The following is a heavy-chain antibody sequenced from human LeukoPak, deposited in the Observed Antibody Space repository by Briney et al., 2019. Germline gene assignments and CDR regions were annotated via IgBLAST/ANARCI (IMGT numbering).Heavy chain of an antibody. V-gene: IGHV4-34*01. CDR2: INHSGST. D-gene: IGHD4-23*01. CDR1: GGSFSGYY. Sequence: PSETLSLTCAVYGGSFSGYYWSWIRQPPGKGLEWIGEINHSGSTNCNPSLKSRVTISVDTSKNQFSLKLSSVTAADTAVYYCARYDYGGNGPFDYWGQGTLVTVSS. J-gene: IGHJ4*02. CDR3: ARYDYGGNGPFDY.